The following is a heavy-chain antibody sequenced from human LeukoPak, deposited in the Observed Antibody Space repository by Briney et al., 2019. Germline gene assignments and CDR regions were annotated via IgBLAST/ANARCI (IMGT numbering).Heavy chain of an antibody. CDR2: IYSGGST. J-gene: IGHJ4*02. Sequence: PGGSLRLSCAASGFTVSSNYMSWVRQAPGKGLEWVSVIYSGGSTYYADSVKGRFTISRHNSKNTLYLQMNSLRAEDTAVYYCASSSYDILTAYPRGFDYWGQGTLVTVSS. CDR1: GFTVSSNY. D-gene: IGHD3-9*01. CDR3: ASSSYDILTAYPRGFDY. V-gene: IGHV3-53*04.